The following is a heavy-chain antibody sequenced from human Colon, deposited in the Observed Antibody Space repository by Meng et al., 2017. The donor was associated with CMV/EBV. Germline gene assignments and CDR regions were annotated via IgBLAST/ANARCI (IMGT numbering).Heavy chain of an antibody. CDR3: AKDAVPDSRYNFDL. CDR1: GFRFSGYS. CDR2: IFGGSTGT. V-gene: IGHV3-23*03. Sequence: GESLKISCSASGFRFSGYSMNWVRQSPEKGLEWVSIIFGGSTGTKYADSVRGRFTTSGDDSKATVYLQMNNLRLEDTGVYYCAKDAVPDSRYNFDLWGQGTLVTVSS. D-gene: IGHD2-2*02. J-gene: IGHJ4*02.